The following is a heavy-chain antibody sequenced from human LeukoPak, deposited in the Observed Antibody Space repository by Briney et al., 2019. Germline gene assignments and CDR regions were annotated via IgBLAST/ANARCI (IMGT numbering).Heavy chain of an antibody. J-gene: IGHJ4*02. CDR3: ARDLYDDYYDSSGYYY. Sequence: SETLSLTCAVYGGSFSGYYWSWIRQPPGKGPEWIGEINHSGSTNYNPSLKSRVTISVDTSKNQFSLKLSSVTAADTAVYYCARDLYDDYYDSSGYYYWGQGTLVTVSS. D-gene: IGHD3-22*01. V-gene: IGHV4-34*01. CDR1: GGSFSGYY. CDR2: INHSGST.